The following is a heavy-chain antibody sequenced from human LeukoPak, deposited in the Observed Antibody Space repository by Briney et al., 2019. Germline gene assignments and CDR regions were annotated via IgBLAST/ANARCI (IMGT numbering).Heavy chain of an antibody. CDR1: SYTSTSYG. J-gene: IGHJ4*02. D-gene: IGHD3-16*01. CDR2: ISGYNGNT. CDR3: ARGSLQAMFDY. V-gene: IGHV1-18*01. Sequence: ASVKVSCKASSYTSTSYGISWVRQAPGQGLEWMGWISGYNGNTTYAQKFQGRVTMTTDTSTSTAYMELRSLRSDDTAVYYCARGSLQAMFDYWGQGTLVTVSS.